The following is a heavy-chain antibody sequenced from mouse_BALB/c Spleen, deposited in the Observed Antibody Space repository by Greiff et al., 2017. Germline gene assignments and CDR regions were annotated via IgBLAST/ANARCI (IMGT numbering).Heavy chain of an antibody. CDR1: GFTFSSFG. D-gene: IGHD1-1*01. V-gene: IGHV5-17*02. Sequence: EVKVEESGGGLVQPGGSRKLSCAASGFTFSSFGMHWVRQAPEKGLEWVAYISSGSSTIYYADTVKGRFTISRDNPKNTLFLQMTSLRSEDTAMYYCARGATVGFAYWGQGTLVTVSA. CDR2: ISSGSSTI. J-gene: IGHJ3*01. CDR3: ARGATVGFAY.